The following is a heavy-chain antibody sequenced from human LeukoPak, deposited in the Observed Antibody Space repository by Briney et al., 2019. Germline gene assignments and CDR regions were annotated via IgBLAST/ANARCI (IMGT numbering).Heavy chain of an antibody. CDR2: TYYSGST. CDR3: ARLLVIPAASRDRYYFDY. V-gene: IGHV4-59*01. Sequence: SETLSLTCTVSGGSISSYFWCWIWQPPGKGMEWIGYTYYSGSTNYIAYLKSPVTISVDTSKNQFSLKLSSVTAADTAVYSCARLLVIPAASRDRYYFDYCGEGSLVTVSS. D-gene: IGHD2-2*01. CDR1: GGSISSYF. J-gene: IGHJ4*02.